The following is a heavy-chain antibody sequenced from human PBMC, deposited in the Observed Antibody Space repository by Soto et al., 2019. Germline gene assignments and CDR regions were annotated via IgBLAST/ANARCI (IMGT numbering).Heavy chain of an antibody. J-gene: IGHJ4*02. CDR3: ARYNAASGTYYFDY. V-gene: IGHV4-34*01. CDR1: RGTLTNYY. CDR2: INHSGNT. Sequence: SETLSLTCGVYRGTLTNYYWSWIRQPPGKGLEWIGEINHSGNTNYNPSLQSRVTISRDTSKNQFSLNLNSVTAADTAVYYCARYNAASGTYYFDYWGQGTLVTVSS. D-gene: IGHD6-13*01.